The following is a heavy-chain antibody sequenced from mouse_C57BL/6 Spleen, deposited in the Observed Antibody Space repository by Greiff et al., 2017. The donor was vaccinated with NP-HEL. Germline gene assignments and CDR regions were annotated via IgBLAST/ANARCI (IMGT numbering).Heavy chain of an antibody. CDR3: ARSPHGSSLYAMDY. CDR2: IYPRSGNT. J-gene: IGHJ4*01. D-gene: IGHD1-1*01. CDR1: GYTFTSYG. V-gene: IGHV1-81*01. Sequence: QVHVKQSGAELARPGASVKLSCKASGYTFTSYGISWVKQRTGQGLEWIGEIYPRSGNTYYNEKFKGKATLTADKSSSTAYMELRSLTSEDSAVYFCARSPHGSSLYAMDYWGQGTSVTVSS.